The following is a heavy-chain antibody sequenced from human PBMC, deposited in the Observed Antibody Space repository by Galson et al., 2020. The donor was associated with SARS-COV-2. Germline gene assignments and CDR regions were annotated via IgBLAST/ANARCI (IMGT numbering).Heavy chain of an antibody. V-gene: IGHV4-34*01. D-gene: IGHD3-10*01. J-gene: IGHJ5*02. CDR2: INHSGST. CDR3: ARGLDLFYYGSGSYWFDP. Sequence: SETLSLTCAVYGGSFSGYYWSWIRQPPGKGLEWIGEINHSGSTNYNPSLKSRVTISVDTSKNQFSLKLSSVTAADTAVYYCARGLDLFYYGSGSYWFDPWGQGTLVTVSS. CDR1: GGSFSGYY.